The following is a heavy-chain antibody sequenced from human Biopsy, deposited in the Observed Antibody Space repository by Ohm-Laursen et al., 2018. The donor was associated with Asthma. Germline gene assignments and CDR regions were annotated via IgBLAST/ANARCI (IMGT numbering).Heavy chain of an antibody. V-gene: IGHV4-39*01. CDR1: SGSGGYMRSGNYY. D-gene: IGHD7-27*01. CDR3: ARHWDWGSFFDY. Sequence: PGTLSLTCSLSSGSGGYMRSGNYYWGWTRQPPGKGLERIGSIYYSGTTYYNPSLETRVTIYVDTSKNHFSLKLSSVTAADTAVYYCARHWDWGSFFDYWGQGTPVTVSS. CDR2: IYYSGTT. J-gene: IGHJ4*02.